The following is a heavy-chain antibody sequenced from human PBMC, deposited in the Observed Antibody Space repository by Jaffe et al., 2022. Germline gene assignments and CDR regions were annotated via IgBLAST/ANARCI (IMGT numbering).Heavy chain of an antibody. CDR3: ARVVYGGVAAQFDY. J-gene: IGHJ4*02. V-gene: IGHV4-34*01. CDR2: INHSGST. CDR1: GGSFSGYY. D-gene: IGHD2-15*01. Sequence: QVQLQQWGAGLLKPSETLSLTCAVYGGSFSGYYWSWIRQPPGKGLEWIGEINHSGSTNYNPSLKSRVTISVDTSKNQFSLKLSSVTAADTAVYYCARVVYGGVAAQFDYWGQGTLVTVSS.